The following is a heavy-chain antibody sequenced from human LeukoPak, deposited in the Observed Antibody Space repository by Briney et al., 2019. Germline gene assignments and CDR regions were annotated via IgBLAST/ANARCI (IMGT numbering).Heavy chain of an antibody. V-gene: IGHV3-7*01. Sequence: PGRSLRLSCAASGFTFSSYGMHWVRQAPGKGLEWVANIKQDGSEKYYVDSVKGRFTISRDNAKNSLYLQMNSLRAEDTAVYYCAREEAYDSSGYYHDAFDIWGQGTMVTVSS. CDR1: GFTFSSYG. D-gene: IGHD3-22*01. CDR3: AREEAYDSSGYYHDAFDI. J-gene: IGHJ3*02. CDR2: IKQDGSEK.